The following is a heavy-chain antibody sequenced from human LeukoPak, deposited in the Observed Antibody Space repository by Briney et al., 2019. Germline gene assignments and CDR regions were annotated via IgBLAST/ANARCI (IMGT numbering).Heavy chain of an antibody. CDR3: ARDRGMEGYSGFDSPREDY. D-gene: IGHD5-12*01. Sequence: PSETLSLTCTVSGVSISSYYWSWIRQPPGKGLEWIGYIFYSGSSSYNPSLKARVSMSIDTSNNQFSLKLSSVTAADTAVYYCARDRGMEGYSGFDSPREDYWGQGTLVTVSS. CDR1: GVSISSYY. V-gene: IGHV4-59*12. J-gene: IGHJ4*02. CDR2: IFYSGSS.